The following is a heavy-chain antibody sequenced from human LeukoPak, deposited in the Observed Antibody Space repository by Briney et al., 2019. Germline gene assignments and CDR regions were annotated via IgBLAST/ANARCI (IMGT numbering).Heavy chain of an antibody. CDR1: GGTFSSYA. Sequence: ASVKVSCKASGGTFSSYAISWVRQAPGQGLEWMGRIIPILGIANYAQKFQGRVTITADKSTSTAYMELSSLRSEDTAVYYCARGPRSSGWIEDPWGQGTLVTVSS. J-gene: IGHJ5*02. V-gene: IGHV1-69*04. CDR2: IIPILGIA. CDR3: ARGPRSSGWIEDP. D-gene: IGHD6-19*01.